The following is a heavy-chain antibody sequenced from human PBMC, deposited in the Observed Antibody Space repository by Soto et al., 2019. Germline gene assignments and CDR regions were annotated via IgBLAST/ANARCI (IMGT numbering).Heavy chain of an antibody. V-gene: IGHV1-2*02. CDR3: ASLGGIAAAEDY. D-gene: IGHD6-13*01. J-gene: IGHJ4*02. CDR1: GYTFTGYY. CDR2: INPNSGGT. Sequence: ASVKVSCKASGYTFTGYYMHWVRQAPGQGLEWVGCINPNSGGTKYAQKFQGRVTMTRDTSISTAYMELSRLRSDDTAVYYCASLGGIAAAEDYWGQGTLVTVSS.